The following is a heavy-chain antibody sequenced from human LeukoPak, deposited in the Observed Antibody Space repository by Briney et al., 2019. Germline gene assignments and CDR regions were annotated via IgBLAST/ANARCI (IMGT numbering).Heavy chain of an antibody. V-gene: IGHV4-61*02. CDR1: SGSISSASYY. CDR3: ARDRGHYDSSGYLFDY. J-gene: IGHJ4*02. CDR2: LYTSGST. Sequence: SETLSLTCTVSSGSISSASYYWGWIRQPAGKGLEWIGRLYTSGSTNYNPSLKSRVTMPIDTSKNQFSLKLTSVTAADTAVYYCARDRGHYDSSGYLFDYWGQGTLVTVSS. D-gene: IGHD3-22*01.